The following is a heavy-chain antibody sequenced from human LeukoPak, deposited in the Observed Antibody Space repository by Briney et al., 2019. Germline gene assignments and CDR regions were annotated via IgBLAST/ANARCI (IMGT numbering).Heavy chain of an antibody. D-gene: IGHD6-19*01. CDR1: GFTFSSYA. J-gene: IGHJ4*02. CDR3: AKGDEAVAVFDY. CDR2: ISGSGGST. Sequence: SGGSLRLSCAASGFTFSSYAMSWVRQAPGKGLEWVSAISGSGGSTYYADSVKGRFTISRGNSKNTLYLQMNSLRAEDTAVYYCAKGDEAVAVFDYWGQGTLVTVSS. V-gene: IGHV3-23*01.